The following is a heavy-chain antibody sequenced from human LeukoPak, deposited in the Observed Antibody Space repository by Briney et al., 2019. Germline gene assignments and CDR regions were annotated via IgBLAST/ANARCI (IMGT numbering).Heavy chain of an antibody. CDR3: ARVIVGTTGGLNY. V-gene: IGHV3-7*04. CDR1: GFPFSTFW. J-gene: IGHJ4*02. D-gene: IGHD1-26*01. Sequence: GGSLRPSCVGSGFPFSTFWMSWVRQVPGKGLEWVANIKEDGSEKYYVDSVKGRFTVSRDNAENLLFLQMNSLRDDDTAVYYCARVIVGTTGGLNYWGQGTLVTVSS. CDR2: IKEDGSEK.